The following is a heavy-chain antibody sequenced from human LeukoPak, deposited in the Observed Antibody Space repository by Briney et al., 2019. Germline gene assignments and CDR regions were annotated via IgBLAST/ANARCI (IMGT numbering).Heavy chain of an antibody. J-gene: IGHJ4*02. CDR1: GVTFRTYW. CDR2: TNEEGSIT. Sequence: HPGGSLRLSCAASGVTFRTYWMHWVREAPGKGLVWVSRTNEEGSITNYADSVKGRFTISRDNAKHTLYLQMNGLRAEDTAVYHCIRDLGVISGYWGQGTLVTVSS. D-gene: IGHD3-16*02. CDR3: IRDLGVISGY. V-gene: IGHV3-74*01.